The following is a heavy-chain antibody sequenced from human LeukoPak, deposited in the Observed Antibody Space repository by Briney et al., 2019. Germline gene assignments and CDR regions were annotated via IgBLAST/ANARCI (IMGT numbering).Heavy chain of an antibody. Sequence: SETLSLTCTVSGGSISSGDYYWSWIRQPPGKGLEWIGYIYYSGSTYYNPSLKSRVTISVDTSKNQFSLKLSSVTAADTAVYYCARDATTVTPPVAFDIWGQGTMVTVSS. J-gene: IGHJ3*02. CDR1: GGSISSGDYY. CDR2: IYYSGST. CDR3: ARDATTVTPPVAFDI. V-gene: IGHV4-30-4*01. D-gene: IGHD4-17*01.